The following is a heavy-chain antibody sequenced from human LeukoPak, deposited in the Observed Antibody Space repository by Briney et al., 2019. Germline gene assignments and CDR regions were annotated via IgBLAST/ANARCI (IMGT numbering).Heavy chain of an antibody. V-gene: IGHV3-23*01. CDR2: ISGSGGST. Sequence: PGGSLRLSCAASGFTFSSYAMSWVRQAPGKGPEWVSAISGSGGSTYYADSVKGRFTISRDNSKNTLYLQMNSLRAEDTAVYYCAKGSYDFWSGYLPGFDPWGQGTLVTVSS. J-gene: IGHJ5*02. CDR3: AKGSYDFWSGYLPGFDP. D-gene: IGHD3-3*01. CDR1: GFTFSSYA.